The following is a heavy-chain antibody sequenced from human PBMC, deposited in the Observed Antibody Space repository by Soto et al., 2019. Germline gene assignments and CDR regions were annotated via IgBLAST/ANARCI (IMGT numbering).Heavy chain of an antibody. Sequence: PGGSLRLSCAASGFPFSVHYMSWIRQAPGKGLEWVSYISHSGSTMFYADSVKGRFTISRDNSKDTLYLQMNRLTPEDTAVYYCVGGSLLHWGQGTPVTVSS. CDR2: ISHSGSTM. CDR1: GFPFSVHY. V-gene: IGHV3-11*04. J-gene: IGHJ4*02. CDR3: VGGSLLH.